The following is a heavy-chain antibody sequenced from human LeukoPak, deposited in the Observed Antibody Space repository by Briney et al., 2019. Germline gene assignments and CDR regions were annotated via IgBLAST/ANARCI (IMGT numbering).Heavy chain of an antibody. D-gene: IGHD4-17*01. Sequence: SETLSLTCAVYGGSFSGYYWSWIRQPPGKGLEWIGYLYFTENTNYNPSLKSRVTISADTSKNQFSLKLSSVTAADTAVYYCAKKTTVTTFDAFDIWGRGTMVTVSS. V-gene: IGHV4-59*01. CDR3: AKKTTVTTFDAFDI. J-gene: IGHJ3*02. CDR1: GGSFSGYY. CDR2: LYFTENT.